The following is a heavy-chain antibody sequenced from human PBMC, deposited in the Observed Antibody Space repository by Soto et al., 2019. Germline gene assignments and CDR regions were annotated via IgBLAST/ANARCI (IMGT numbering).Heavy chain of an antibody. J-gene: IGHJ6*02. CDR3: AATTPYSSSWPPLPYGMDV. D-gene: IGHD6-13*01. CDR2: IVVGSGNT. Sequence: SVNVSFKASGFTFTSSSVQWVRQARGQRLEWIGWIVVGSGNTNYAQKFQERVTITRDMSTSTAYMELSSLRSEDTAVYYCAATTPYSSSWPPLPYGMDVWGQGTTVTVPS. V-gene: IGHV1-58*01. CDR1: GFTFTSSS.